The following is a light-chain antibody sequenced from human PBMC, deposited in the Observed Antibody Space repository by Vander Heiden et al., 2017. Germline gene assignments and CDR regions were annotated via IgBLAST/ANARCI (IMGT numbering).Light chain of an antibody. J-gene: IGKJ2*01. CDR2: DAS. CDR3: QQYDNLPPKT. Sequence: IQMTQSPSSLSASVGDRVTITCQASQDISNYLNWYQQKPGKAPKLLIYDASNLETGVPSRFSGSGSGTDFTFTISSLQPEDIATYYCQQYDNLPPKTFGQGTKLEIK. CDR1: QDISNY. V-gene: IGKV1-33*01.